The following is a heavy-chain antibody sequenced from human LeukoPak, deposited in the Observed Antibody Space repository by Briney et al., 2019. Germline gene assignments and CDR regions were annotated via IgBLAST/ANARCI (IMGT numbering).Heavy chain of an antibody. CDR3: AKNRPFGRWLQQIDY. Sequence: GGSLRLSCAASGFTFSNYGMHWVRQAPGKGLEWVAVISYDGSNKYYADSVKGRFTISRDNSKNTLYLQMNSLRAEDTAVYYCAKNRPFGRWLQQIDYWGQGTLVTVSS. J-gene: IGHJ4*02. V-gene: IGHV3-30*18. CDR2: ISYDGSNK. CDR1: GFTFSNYG. D-gene: IGHD5-24*01.